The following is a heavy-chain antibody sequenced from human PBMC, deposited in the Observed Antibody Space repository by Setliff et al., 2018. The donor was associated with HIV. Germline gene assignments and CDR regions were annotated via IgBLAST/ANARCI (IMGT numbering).Heavy chain of an antibody. D-gene: IGHD3-22*01. CDR3: ARGGGYPLSRGGLDP. V-gene: IGHV1-69*13. J-gene: IGHJ5*02. Sequence: GASVKVSCKASGGTFSNYAITWVRQAPGQGLEWMGDFIPISGTANYAQKFQGRVTITADESTSTASMELSSLRSDDTAVYYCARGGGYPLSRGGLDPWGQGTLVTVSS. CDR2: FIPISGTA. CDR1: GGTFSNYA.